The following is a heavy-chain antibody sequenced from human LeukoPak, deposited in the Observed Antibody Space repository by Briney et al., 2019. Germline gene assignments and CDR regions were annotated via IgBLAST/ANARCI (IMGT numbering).Heavy chain of an antibody. Sequence: GGSLKLSCAASGFTFSGSAMHWVRQASGKGLEWVGRIRSKANSYATAYTASVKGRFTIFRDDSKNTAYLQMNSLKTEDTAVYYCTSRMTTYDYYYYYGMDVWGQGTTVTVSS. V-gene: IGHV3-73*01. CDR2: IRSKANSYAT. CDR1: GFTFSGSA. CDR3: TSRMTTYDYYYYYGMDV. J-gene: IGHJ6*02. D-gene: IGHD1-1*01.